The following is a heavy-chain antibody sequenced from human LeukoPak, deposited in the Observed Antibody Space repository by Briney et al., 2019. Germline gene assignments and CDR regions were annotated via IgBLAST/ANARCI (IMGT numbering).Heavy chain of an antibody. Sequence: PGGSLRLSCAASGFTFSGYAMSWVRQAPGKGLEWVSAISGSGGSTYYADSVKGRFTISRDNSKNTLYLQMNSLRAEDTAVYYCAKAPAALVDIVATAPRQGYWGQGTLVTVSS. CDR1: GFTFSGYA. D-gene: IGHD5-12*01. V-gene: IGHV3-23*01. J-gene: IGHJ4*02. CDR2: ISGSGGST. CDR3: AKAPAALVDIVATAPRQGY.